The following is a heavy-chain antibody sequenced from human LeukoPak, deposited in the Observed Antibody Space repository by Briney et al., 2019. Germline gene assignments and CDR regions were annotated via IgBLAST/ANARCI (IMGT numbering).Heavy chain of an antibody. J-gene: IGHJ4*02. Sequence: ASVKLSCKASGYTFTGYYMHWVRQAPGQGLEWMGWINPNSGGTNYAQKFQGRVTMTRDTSISTAYMELSRLRSDDTAVYYCARGRRDGYNRLDYWGQGTLVTVSS. CDR2: INPNSGGT. CDR3: ARGRRDGYNRLDY. CDR1: GYTFTGYY. V-gene: IGHV1-2*02. D-gene: IGHD5-24*01.